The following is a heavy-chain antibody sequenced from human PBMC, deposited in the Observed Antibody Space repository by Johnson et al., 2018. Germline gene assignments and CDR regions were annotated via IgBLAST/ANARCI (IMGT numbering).Heavy chain of an antibody. Sequence: QLVASGGGLVQPGRSLRLSCPVSGLTFGDYAMSWFRQAPGKGLEWVGFIRSKVYGGTTEYDASVKGRFTISRDDSKSIAYPQMNSLKTEDSAVYYSTRTNYYYYMDVWGKGTTVTVSS. CDR2: IRSKVYGGTT. J-gene: IGHJ6*03. V-gene: IGHV3-49*03. CDR1: GLTFGDYA. CDR3: TRTNYYYYMDV.